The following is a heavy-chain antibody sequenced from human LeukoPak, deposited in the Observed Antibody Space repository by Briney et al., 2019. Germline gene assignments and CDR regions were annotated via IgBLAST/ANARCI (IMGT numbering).Heavy chain of an antibody. CDR1: GGTFSSYA. D-gene: IGHD6-6*01. J-gene: IGHJ6*03. CDR2: IIPIFGTA. CDR3: ARCIAARSDLFYYYYMDV. Sequence: SVKVSCKASGGTFSSYAISWVRQAPGQGLEWMGGIIPIFGTATYAQKFQGRVTITTDESTSTAYMELSSLRSEDTAVYYCARCIAARSDLFYYYYMDVWGKGTTVTVSS. V-gene: IGHV1-69*05.